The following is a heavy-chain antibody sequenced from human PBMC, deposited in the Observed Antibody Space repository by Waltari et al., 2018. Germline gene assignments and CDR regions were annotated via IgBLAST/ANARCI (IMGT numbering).Heavy chain of an antibody. Sequence: QLQESGPRLVKPSETLSLPCSLPRVSIPGQPYFWGWNRQPPGKGLEWIGSVDFSGSAYYSPSLKSRVTMSVDKSKNQVSLILTSLTAADTAVYFCAREAGIVQGAGYFDSWGQGTLVTVSS. CDR1: RVSIPGQPYF. J-gene: IGHJ4*02. CDR3: AREAGIVQGAGYFDS. D-gene: IGHD3-10*01. CDR2: VDFSGSA. V-gene: IGHV4-39*07.